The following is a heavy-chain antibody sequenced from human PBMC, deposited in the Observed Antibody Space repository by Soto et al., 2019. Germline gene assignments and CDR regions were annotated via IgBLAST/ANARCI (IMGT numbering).Heavy chain of an antibody. CDR3: ARYGVVVVAATYYYYYMDV. D-gene: IGHD2-15*01. CDR1: GYTFISYD. CDR2: MNPNSGNT. Sequence: ASVKVSCKASGYTFISYDINWVRQATGQGLEWMGWMNPNSGNTGYAQKFQGRVTMTRNTSISTAYMELSSLRSEDTAVCYCARYGVVVVAATYYYYYMDVWGKGTTVTVSS. J-gene: IGHJ6*03. V-gene: IGHV1-8*01.